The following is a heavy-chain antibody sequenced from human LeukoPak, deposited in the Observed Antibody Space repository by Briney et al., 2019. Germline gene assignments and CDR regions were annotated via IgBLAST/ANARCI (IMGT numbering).Heavy chain of an antibody. CDR1: GGSISSGDYY. J-gene: IGHJ5*02. CDR3: ARGDYYDSSGYYSGSNWLDP. D-gene: IGHD3-22*01. CDR2: IYYSGST. V-gene: IGHV4-30-4*01. Sequence: SETLSLTCTVSGGSISSGDYYWSWIRQPPGKGLEWIGYIYYSGSTYYNPSLKSRVTISVNTSKNQFSLKLSSVTAADTAVYYCARGDYYDSSGYYSGSNWLDPWGLGTLVTVSS.